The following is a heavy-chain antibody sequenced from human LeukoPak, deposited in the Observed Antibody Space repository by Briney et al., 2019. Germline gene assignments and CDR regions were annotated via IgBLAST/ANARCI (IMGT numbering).Heavy chain of an antibody. CDR3: ASDLRYCSSTSCYSPFDY. CDR2: ISYDGSNK. CDR1: GFTFSSYA. J-gene: IGHJ4*02. Sequence: GGSLRLSCAASGFTFSSYAMHWVRQAPGKGLEWVAVISYDGSNKYYADSVKGRFTISRDNSKNTLYLQMNSLRAEDTAVYCCASDLRYCSSTSCYSPFDYWGQGTLVTVSS. V-gene: IGHV3-30-3*01. D-gene: IGHD2-2*01.